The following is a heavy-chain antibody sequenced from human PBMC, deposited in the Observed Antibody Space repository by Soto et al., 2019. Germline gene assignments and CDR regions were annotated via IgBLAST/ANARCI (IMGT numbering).Heavy chain of an antibody. V-gene: IGHV6-1*01. D-gene: IGHD3-9*01. CDR1: GDSVSSNSAA. CDR3: ARTLRGKFDWLLPYYFDY. Sequence: SQTLSLTCAISGDSVSSNSAAWNWIRQSPSRGLEWLGRTYYRSKWYNDYAVSVKSRITINPDTSKNQFSLQLNSVTPEDTAVYYCARTLRGKFDWLLPYYFDYWGQGTLVTVSS. CDR2: TYYRSKWYN. J-gene: IGHJ4*02.